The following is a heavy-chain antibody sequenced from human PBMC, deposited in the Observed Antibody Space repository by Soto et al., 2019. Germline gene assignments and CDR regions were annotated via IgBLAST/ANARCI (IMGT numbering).Heavy chain of an antibody. J-gene: IGHJ6*02. CDR3: AREWVRGMDP. CDR2: MNPNSGNT. Sequence: QVLLVQSGAEVKKPGASVKVSCKASGYTFTSYDINWVRQATGQGLEWMGCMNPNSGNTGYAQKFQGRVTMTRNTSISTSYMELSSLLSKDTAVYYSAREWVRGMDPWGQGTTVTVSS. CDR1: GYTFTSYD. V-gene: IGHV1-8*01. D-gene: IGHD1-26*01.